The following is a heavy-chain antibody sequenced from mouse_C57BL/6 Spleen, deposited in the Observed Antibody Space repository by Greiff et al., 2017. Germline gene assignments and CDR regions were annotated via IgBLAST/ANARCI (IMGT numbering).Heavy chain of an antibody. CDR2: IDPETGGT. CDR3: TRRALGSPGRFAY. Sequence: VQLQQSGAELVRPGASVTLSCKASGYTFTDYEMHWVKQTPVHGLEWIGAIDPETGGTAYNQKFKGKATLTADKSSSTAYMELRSLTSEDSAVYYCTRRALGSPGRFAYWGQGTLVTVSA. CDR1: GYTFTDYE. D-gene: IGHD3-2*02. V-gene: IGHV1-15*01. J-gene: IGHJ3*01.